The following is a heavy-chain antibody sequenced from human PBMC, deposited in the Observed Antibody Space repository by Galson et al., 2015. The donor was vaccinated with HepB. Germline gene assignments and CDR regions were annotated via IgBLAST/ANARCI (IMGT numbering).Heavy chain of an antibody. V-gene: IGHV3-33*01. J-gene: IGHJ4*02. CDR2: IWYDGSKK. Sequence: SLGLSCAGSGFAFNNFGVHWARQAQGKGLEWFAVIWYDGSKKFYGELVRGRFVISRDNTGNSLYLEMNSLRVEDTALYYCVAWDSTDYYSDNYWGQGILVTVSP. CDR1: GFAFNNFG. CDR3: VAWDSTDYYSDNY. D-gene: IGHD2/OR15-2a*01.